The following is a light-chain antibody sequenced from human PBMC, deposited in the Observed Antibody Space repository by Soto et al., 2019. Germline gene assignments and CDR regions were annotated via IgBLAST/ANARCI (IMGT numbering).Light chain of an antibody. Sequence: QSALTQPASVSGSPGQSITISCTGTNXDIGGYDFVSWYQQLPGKAPKLMIFEVSNRPSGVSDRFSGSKSDNTASLTITGLQPADEADYYCISYTSTSTYVFGTGTKVTVL. J-gene: IGLJ1*01. CDR2: EVS. CDR3: ISYTSTSTYV. V-gene: IGLV2-14*01. CDR1: NXDIGGYDF.